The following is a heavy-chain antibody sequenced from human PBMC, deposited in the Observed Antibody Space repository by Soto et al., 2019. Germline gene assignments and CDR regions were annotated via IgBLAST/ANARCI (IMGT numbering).Heavy chain of an antibody. V-gene: IGHV4-61*01. CDR1: GCSVSSGSYY. Sequence: PSETLSLTCPFSGCSVSSGSYYWSWIRQPPGKGLEWIGYIYYSGSTNYNPSLKSRVTISVDTSKNQFSLKLSSVTAADTAVYYCARGRGGWFINQLLNAFDIWGQGTMVTV. D-gene: IGHD2-2*01. CDR2: IYYSGST. J-gene: IGHJ3*02. CDR3: ARGRGGWFINQLLNAFDI.